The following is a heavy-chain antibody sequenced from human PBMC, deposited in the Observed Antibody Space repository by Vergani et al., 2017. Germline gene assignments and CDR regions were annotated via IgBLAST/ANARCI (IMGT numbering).Heavy chain of an antibody. Sequence: EVQLVESGGGLVQPGGSLRLSCAASGFTLSDHVMDWVRQGPGKGLEWVGRSRNKARSYTTEYSASVKGRFTISRDDSRNSLYLQMNSLRAEDTAVYYCARDRGIGAVAGTWYFDLWGRGTLVTVSS. CDR3: ARDRGIGAVAGTWYFDL. CDR1: GFTLSDHV. CDR2: SRNKARSYTT. V-gene: IGHV3-72*01. J-gene: IGHJ2*01. D-gene: IGHD6-19*01.